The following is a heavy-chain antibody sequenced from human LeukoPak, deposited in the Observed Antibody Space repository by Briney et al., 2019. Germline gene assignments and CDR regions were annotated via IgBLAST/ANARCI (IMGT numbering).Heavy chain of an antibody. Sequence: ASVKVSCKASGYTFTSYGISWVRQAPGHGLEWMGWISAYNGNTNYAQKLQGRVTMTTDTSTSTAYMELRSLRSDDTAVYYCARGRAMYYYDSSDCSDYWGQGTLVTVSS. D-gene: IGHD3-22*01. CDR3: ARGRAMYYYDSSDCSDY. CDR1: GYTFTSYG. CDR2: ISAYNGNT. J-gene: IGHJ4*02. V-gene: IGHV1-18*01.